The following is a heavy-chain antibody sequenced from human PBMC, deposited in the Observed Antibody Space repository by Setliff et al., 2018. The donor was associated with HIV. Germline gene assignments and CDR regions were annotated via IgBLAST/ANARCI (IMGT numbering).Heavy chain of an antibody. CDR3: ARGPPFAY. Sequence: SETLSLTCGVSGYSISSDYCWGWIRQPPGKGLEWIGSIYHSGSTYYNPSLESRVTVSEDTSRHQFSLKLTSVTADDTGIYYCARGPPFAYWGQGLLVTVSS. CDR2: IYHSGST. CDR1: GYSISSDYC. V-gene: IGHV4-38-2*01. J-gene: IGHJ4*02.